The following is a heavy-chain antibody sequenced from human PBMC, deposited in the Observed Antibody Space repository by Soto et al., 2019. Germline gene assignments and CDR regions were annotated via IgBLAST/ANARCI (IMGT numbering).Heavy chain of an antibody. CDR1: GDISPRYG. CDR3: ARRDGVSAAGNYYYYMDV. CDR2: INCYNGVT. J-gene: IGHJ6*03. Sequence: ASVKVSCKASGDISPRYGISWVRQAPGQGLEWLGWINCYNGVTNYAQGLQGRVTMTTDTSTSTAYMELRSLSSDDTAVYYCARRDGVSAAGNYYYYMDVWGKGTTVTVSS. V-gene: IGHV1-18*01. D-gene: IGHD6-13*01.